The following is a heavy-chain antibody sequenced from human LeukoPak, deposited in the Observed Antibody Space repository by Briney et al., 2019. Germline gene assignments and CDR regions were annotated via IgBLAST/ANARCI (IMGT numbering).Heavy chain of an antibody. CDR1: GGSISSGASD. V-gene: IGHV4-31*03. CDR2: INHSGST. D-gene: IGHD3-22*01. J-gene: IGHJ2*01. CDR3: ARAARQGFTMIVGPFFCFDL. Sequence: SQTLSLTCTVSGGSISSGASDWGWLRQHPKRGLEWVGYINHSGSTYYNPSLGSRVTMSVDTSKNQFSLKLSSVTAADSAVYYCARAARQGFTMIVGPFFCFDLWGRGTLVTVSS.